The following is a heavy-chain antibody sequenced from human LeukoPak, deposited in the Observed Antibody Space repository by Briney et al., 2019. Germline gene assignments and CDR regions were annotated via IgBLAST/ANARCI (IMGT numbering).Heavy chain of an antibody. J-gene: IGHJ4*02. Sequence: GGSLRLSCAASGFTFSNAWMSWVRQAPGKGLEWVGRIKSKTDGGTTDYAAPVKGGFTISRDDSKNTLYLQMNSLKTEDTAVYYCTTDPDYYGSGSYPEYFDYWGQGTLVTVSS. CDR2: IKSKTDGGTT. CDR1: GFTFSNAW. V-gene: IGHV3-15*01. CDR3: TTDPDYYGSGSYPEYFDY. D-gene: IGHD3-10*01.